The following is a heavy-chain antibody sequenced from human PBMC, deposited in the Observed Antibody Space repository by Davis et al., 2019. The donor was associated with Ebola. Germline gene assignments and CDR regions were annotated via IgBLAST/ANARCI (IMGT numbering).Heavy chain of an antibody. V-gene: IGHV3-11*01. CDR3: ANPSSGWYYFDY. D-gene: IGHD6-19*01. CDR1: GGSFSGYY. Sequence: LSLTCAVYGGSFSGYYWSWIRQPPGKGLEWVSYISSSGSTIYYADSVKGRFTISRDNAKNSLYLQMNSLRAEDTAVYYCANPSSGWYYFDYWGQGTLVTVSS. CDR2: ISSSGSTI. J-gene: IGHJ4*02.